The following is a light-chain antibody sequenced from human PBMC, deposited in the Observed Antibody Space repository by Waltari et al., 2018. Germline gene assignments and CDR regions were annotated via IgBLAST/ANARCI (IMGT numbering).Light chain of an antibody. V-gene: IGKV3-20*01. CDR3: QKYGTRPAT. CDR1: QRVSRT. Sequence: EIVLTQSPGTLSLSPGERATLPCRASQRVSRTLAWYQQKPGQAPRLLIYDASIRATGIPDRFSGSGSGTDFSLTISRLEPEDFAVYYCQKYGTRPATFGQGTKVEIK. CDR2: DAS. J-gene: IGKJ1*01.